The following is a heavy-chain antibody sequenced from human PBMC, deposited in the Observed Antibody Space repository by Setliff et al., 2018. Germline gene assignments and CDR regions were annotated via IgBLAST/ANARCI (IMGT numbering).Heavy chain of an antibody. J-gene: IGHJ6*03. CDR1: GFTFFSYT. CDR3: VRALAYYYMDV. Sequence: LRLSCTTSGFTFFSYTMNWVRQAPGKGLEWVADIRQDGTNKYYMDSVEGRFTISRDNSKNSVYLQMNSLRAEDTAIYYCVRALAYYYMDVWGKGTTVTVSS. CDR2: IRQDGTNK. V-gene: IGHV3-7*01.